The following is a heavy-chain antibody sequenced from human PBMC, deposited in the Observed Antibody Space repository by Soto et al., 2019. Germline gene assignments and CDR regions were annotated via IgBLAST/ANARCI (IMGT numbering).Heavy chain of an antibody. V-gene: IGHV3-66*01. CDR1: GFTVSSNY. CDR2: IYSGGST. Sequence: GGSLRLSCAASGFTVSSNYMSWVRQAPGKGLEWVSVIYSGGSTYYADSVKGRFTISRDNSKNTLYLQMNSLRAEDTAVYYCARVDIVAPPPRAVWGKGTTVTVSS. J-gene: IGHJ6*04. D-gene: IGHD5-12*01. CDR3: ARVDIVAPPPRAV.